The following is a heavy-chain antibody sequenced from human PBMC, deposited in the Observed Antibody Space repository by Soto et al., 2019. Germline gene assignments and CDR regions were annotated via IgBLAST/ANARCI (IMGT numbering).Heavy chain of an antibody. V-gene: IGHV6-1*01. Sequence: PSQTISLTCAISGDSVSSNSAAWNWIRQSPSRGLEWLGRTYYRSKWYNDFAVSVKSRITINPDTSQKPFSLQLNSLTPEDTAVYYWARGRMIVPVAKTDYYYGTDVWGQGSTGIVCS. D-gene: IGHD2-2*01. J-gene: IGHJ6*02. CDR3: ARGRMIVPVAKTDYYYGTDV. CDR2: TYYRSKWYN. CDR1: GDSVSSNSAA.